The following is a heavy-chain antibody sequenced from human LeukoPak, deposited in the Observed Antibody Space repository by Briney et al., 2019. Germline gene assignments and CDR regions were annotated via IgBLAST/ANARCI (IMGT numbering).Heavy chain of an antibody. CDR2: ISSSSSYI. CDR1: GFTFSSYS. V-gene: IGHV3-21*01. D-gene: IGHD5-18*01. Sequence: PGGSLRLSCAASGFTFSSYSMNWVRQAPGKGLEWVSSISSSSSYIYYADSVKGRFTISRDNAKNSLYLQMNSLRAEDTAVYYCARDRGYSYGSNYYMDVWGKGTTVTVSS. J-gene: IGHJ6*03. CDR3: ARDRGYSYGSNYYMDV.